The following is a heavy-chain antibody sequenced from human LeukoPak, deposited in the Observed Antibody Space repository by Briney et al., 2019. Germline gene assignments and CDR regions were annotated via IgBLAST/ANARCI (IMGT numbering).Heavy chain of an antibody. CDR3: AGLYYAGSGTNDY. V-gene: IGHV4-39*01. CDR2: IYYSGST. J-gene: IGHJ4*02. D-gene: IGHD3-10*01. Sequence: SETLSLTCTVSGGSISSSSYYWGWIRQPPGKGLEWIGSIYYSGSTYYNPSLKSRVTISVDTSKNQFSLKLNSVTAADTAVYYCAGLYYAGSGTNDYWGQGILVTVSS. CDR1: GGSISSSSYY.